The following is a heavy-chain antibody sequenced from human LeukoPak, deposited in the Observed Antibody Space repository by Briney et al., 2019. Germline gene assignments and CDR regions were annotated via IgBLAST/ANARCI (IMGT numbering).Heavy chain of an antibody. J-gene: IGHJ4*02. CDR3: AKRGVVVRVFLVGFHKEAYYFDS. CDR2: LSGSAGGT. Sequence: PGGSPRLSCGVSGITLSNYGMSWVRQAPGKGLEWVAGLSGSAGGTNYADSVKGRFTISRDNSKNTLFLQMDRLRAEDTAVYFCAKRGVVVRVFLVGFHKEAYYFDSWGQGAQVTVSS. V-gene: IGHV3-23*01. D-gene: IGHD3-16*02. CDR1: GITLSNYG.